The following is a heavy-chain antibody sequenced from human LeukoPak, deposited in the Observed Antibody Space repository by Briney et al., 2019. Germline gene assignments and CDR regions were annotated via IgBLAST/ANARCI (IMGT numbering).Heavy chain of an antibody. CDR1: GFTFINHA. D-gene: IGHD3-3*01. CDR3: AKDNNDFWSGYPPN. CDR2: IGGSGGGI. Sequence: GGSLRLSCAASGFTFINHAMTWVRQAPGQGLEWVSAIGGSGGGIYYADSVKGRFTISRDNSKNTLYLHMSSLRAEDTAVYYCAKDNNDFWSGYPPNWGQGTLVTVSS. V-gene: IGHV3-23*01. J-gene: IGHJ4*02.